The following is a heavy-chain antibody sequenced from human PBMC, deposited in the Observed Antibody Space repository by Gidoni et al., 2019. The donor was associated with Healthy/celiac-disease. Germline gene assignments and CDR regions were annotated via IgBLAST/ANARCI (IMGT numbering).Heavy chain of an antibody. D-gene: IGHD3-9*01. CDR2: IYYSGST. CDR3: ARESRIFHYYFDY. V-gene: IGHV4-61*01. J-gene: IGHJ4*02. Sequence: QVQLQESGPGLVKPSETLSPTCTVSGGPVSSGSYYWSWIRQPPGKGLEWIGCIYYSGSTNYNPSLKSRVTISVDTSKNQFSLKLSSVTAADTAVYYCARESRIFHYYFDYWGQGTLVTVSS. CDR1: GGPVSSGSYY.